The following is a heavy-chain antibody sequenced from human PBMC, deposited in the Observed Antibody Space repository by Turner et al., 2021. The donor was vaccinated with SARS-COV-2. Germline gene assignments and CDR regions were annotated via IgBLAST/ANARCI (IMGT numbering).Heavy chain of an antibody. V-gene: IGHV4-34*01. CDR3: AIKLWYISGWYAVDP. D-gene: IGHD6-19*01. CDR1: GGSFSGYY. Sequence: QVQLQQWGAGLLKPSETLSPPCAVSGGSFSGYYWSWIRPPPGKGLEWIGEINHSGSTNYNPSLKSRVTISVDTSKNQFSLKLSSVTAADTAVYYCAIKLWYISGWYAVDPWGQGTLVTVSS. J-gene: IGHJ5*02. CDR2: INHSGST.